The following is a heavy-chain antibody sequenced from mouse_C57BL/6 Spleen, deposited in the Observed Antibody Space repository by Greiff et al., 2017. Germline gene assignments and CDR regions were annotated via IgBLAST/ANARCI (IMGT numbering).Heavy chain of an antibody. J-gene: IGHJ1*03. D-gene: IGHD3-3*01. V-gene: IGHV1-53*01. CDR2: INPSNGGT. Sequence: QVQLQQPGTELVKPGASGYTFTSYWMHWVTQRPGQGLEWIGNINPSNGGTNYNEKFKSKATLTVDKSSSTAYMQLSSLTSVDYAVDYCAKLTGREGWGTGATVTVST. CDR3: AKLTGREG. CDR1: GYTFTSYW.